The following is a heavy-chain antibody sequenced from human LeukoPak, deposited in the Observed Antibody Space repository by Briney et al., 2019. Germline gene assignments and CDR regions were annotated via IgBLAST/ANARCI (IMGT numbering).Heavy chain of an antibody. CDR3: ARHMVRGVHAFDI. D-gene: IGHD3-10*01. J-gene: IGHJ3*02. V-gene: IGHV4-61*01. CDR1: GYSISSGYY. CDR2: IYYSGST. Sequence: PSETLSLTCTVSGYSISSGYYWGWIRQPPGKGLEWTGYIYYSGSTNYNPSLKSRVTISVDTSKNQFSLKLSSVTAADTAVYYCARHMVRGVHAFDIWGQGTMVTVSS.